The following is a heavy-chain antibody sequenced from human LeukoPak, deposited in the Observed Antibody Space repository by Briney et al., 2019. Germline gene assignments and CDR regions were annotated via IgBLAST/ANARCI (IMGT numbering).Heavy chain of an antibody. Sequence: PGGSLRLSCAASGFTFSSYAMSWVRQAPGKGLEWASAISGSGGSTYYADSVKGRFTISRDNSKNTLYLQMNSLRAEDTAVYYCAKHGGYLLAPFDYWGQGTLVTVSS. V-gene: IGHV3-23*01. J-gene: IGHJ4*02. CDR2: ISGSGGST. CDR3: AKHGGYLLAPFDY. D-gene: IGHD3-16*01. CDR1: GFTFSSYA.